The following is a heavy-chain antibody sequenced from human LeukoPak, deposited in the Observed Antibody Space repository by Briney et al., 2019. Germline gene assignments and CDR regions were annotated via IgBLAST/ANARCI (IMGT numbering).Heavy chain of an antibody. D-gene: IGHD6-13*01. CDR3: ARGAQLTDY. CDR1: GFTFSTYG. Sequence: AGSLRLSCTASGFTFSTYGMHWVRQAPGKGLEYVAGIGRGGGITYYAKSGKGRFTISRDDSKNMVYLQMGSVRADDMGVYYGARGAQLTDYWGQGTLVTVSS. J-gene: IGHJ4*02. CDR2: IGRGGGIT. V-gene: IGHV3-64*01.